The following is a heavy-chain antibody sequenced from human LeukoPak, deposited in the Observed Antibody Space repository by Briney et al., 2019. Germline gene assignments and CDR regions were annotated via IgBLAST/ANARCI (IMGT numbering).Heavy chain of an antibody. CDR3: AKHYMGPYDNRGLDY. V-gene: IGHV4-39*01. J-gene: IGHJ4*02. CDR1: GGSISSSSYY. D-gene: IGHD3-10*01. CDR2: IYYSGST. Sequence: PSETLSLTCTVSGGSISSSSYYWGWIRQPPGKGLEWIGSIYYSGSTNYNPSLKSRVTVSVDTSKNQFSLKLGSVTAADTATYYCAKHYMGPYDNRGLDYWGQGSLVTVSS.